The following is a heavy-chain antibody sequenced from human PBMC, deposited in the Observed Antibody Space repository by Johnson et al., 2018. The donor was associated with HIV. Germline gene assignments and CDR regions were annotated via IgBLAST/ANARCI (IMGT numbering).Heavy chain of an antibody. CDR2: ISYDGSNK. V-gene: IGHV3-30*03. J-gene: IGHJ3*02. CDR3: TTPDPDSGSPIDDAFDI. Sequence: QEKLVESGGGLVKPGGSLRLPCAASGFTFSNAWMTWVRQAPGKGLEWVAVISYDGSNKYYADSVKGRFTISRDNSKNTLYLQMNSLRAEDTAVYYCTTPDPDSGSPIDDAFDIWGQGTMVTVSS. CDR1: GFTFSNAW. D-gene: IGHD1-26*01.